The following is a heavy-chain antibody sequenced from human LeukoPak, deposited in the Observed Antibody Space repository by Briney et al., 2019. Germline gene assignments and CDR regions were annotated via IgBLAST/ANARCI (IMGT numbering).Heavy chain of an antibody. CDR2: IYYSGST. D-gene: IGHD1-14*01. Sequence: PSETLSLTCAVSGGSISSSNWWSWVRQPPGKGLEWIGSIYYSGSTYYNPSLKSRVTISVDTSKNQFSLKLSSVTAADTAVYYCARTGGDSPGYNLRPAPDDYWGQGTLVTVSS. CDR3: ARTGGDSPGYNLRPAPDDY. J-gene: IGHJ4*02. V-gene: IGHV4-39*01. CDR1: GGSISSSNW.